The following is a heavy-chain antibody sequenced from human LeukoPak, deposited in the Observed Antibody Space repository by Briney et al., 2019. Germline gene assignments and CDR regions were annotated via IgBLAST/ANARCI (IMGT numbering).Heavy chain of an antibody. J-gene: IGHJ3*02. V-gene: IGHV3-7*03. D-gene: IGHD6-13*01. CDR2: IKYDGSEK. CDR1: GFTFSDYW. Sequence: GGSLRLSCAASGFTFSDYWMTWVRQAPGKGLEWVANIKYDGSEKYYVDSVKGRFIISRDNARNSLYLQMNSLRAEDTALYYCARVGRTMTAAGFGAFDIWGQGTMVTVSS. CDR3: ARVGRTMTAAGFGAFDI.